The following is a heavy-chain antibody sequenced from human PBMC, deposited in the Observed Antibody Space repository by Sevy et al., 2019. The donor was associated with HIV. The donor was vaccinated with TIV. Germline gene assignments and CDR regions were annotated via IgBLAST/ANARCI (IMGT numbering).Heavy chain of an antibody. CDR2: IYYSGST. CDR1: GGSISSYY. J-gene: IGHJ4*02. V-gene: IGHV4-59*01. CDR3: ATYYYGSGSYSYFDY. Sequence: SETLSLTCTVSGGSISSYYLSWIRQPPGKGLEWIGYIYYSGSTNYNPSLKSRVTISVDTSKNQFSLKLSSVTAADTAVYYCATYYYGSGSYSYFDYWGQGTLVTVSS. D-gene: IGHD3-10*01.